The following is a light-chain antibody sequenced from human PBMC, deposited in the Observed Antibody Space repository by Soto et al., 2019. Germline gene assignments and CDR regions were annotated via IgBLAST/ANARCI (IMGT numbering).Light chain of an antibody. V-gene: IGLV2-8*01. CDR3: SSYAGSNIYVV. CDR1: GSDVGGYNY. CDR2: EVS. Sequence: QSALTQPPSASGSPGQSVTISCTGTGSDVGGYNYVSWYQHHPGKAPKLMLYEVSTRPSGVPDRFSGSKSGNTASLTVSGLQAEDEADYFCSSYAGSNIYVVFGGVTKLTVL. J-gene: IGLJ2*01.